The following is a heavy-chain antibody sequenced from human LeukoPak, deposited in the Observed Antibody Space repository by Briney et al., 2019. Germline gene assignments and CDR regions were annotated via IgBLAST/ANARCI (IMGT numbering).Heavy chain of an antibody. J-gene: IGHJ4*02. V-gene: IGHV3-30*04. CDR1: GITFSSYA. CDR3: ARVMGRYCSSTSCYVDY. Sequence: PGGSLRLSCAASGITFSSYAMHWVRQAPGKGLEWVAVISYDGSNKYYADSVKGRFTISRDNSKNTQYLQMNSLRAEDTAVYYCARVMGRYCSSTSCYVDYWGQGTLVTVSS. CDR2: ISYDGSNK. D-gene: IGHD2-2*01.